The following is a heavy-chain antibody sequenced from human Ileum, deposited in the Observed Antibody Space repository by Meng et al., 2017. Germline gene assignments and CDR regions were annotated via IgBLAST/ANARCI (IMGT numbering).Heavy chain of an antibody. D-gene: IGHD6-19*01. V-gene: IGHV4-4*02. Sequence: HDSPPRLFPPSSTLSLALSVSRCSVNLGPCLTWLRHPPGQGLAWLWELHTSGTLNSNPSLKRRLTISLATSTNSLSLRLTSVAAADTAVYYCARHIGVTGTRGFDFWGQGTLVTVSS. J-gene: IGHJ4*02. CDR1: RCSVNLGPC. CDR2: LHTSGTL. CDR3: ARHIGVTGTRGFDF.